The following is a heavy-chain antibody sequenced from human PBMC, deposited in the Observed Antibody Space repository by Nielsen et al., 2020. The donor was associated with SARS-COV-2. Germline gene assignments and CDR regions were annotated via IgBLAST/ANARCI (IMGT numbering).Heavy chain of an antibody. CDR1: GVSVSSSDSY. Sequence: SETLSLTCTVSGVSVSSSDSYWTWIRQPPGKGLEWIGYIYYSGRTFYSPSLKSRVIISLDTSKNQFSLKLPSVTAADTAVYYCARHRRGGDFQYWGQGTLVIASS. J-gene: IGHJ4*02. CDR2: IYYSGRT. D-gene: IGHD4-17*01. CDR3: ARHRRGGDFQY. V-gene: IGHV4-30-4*01.